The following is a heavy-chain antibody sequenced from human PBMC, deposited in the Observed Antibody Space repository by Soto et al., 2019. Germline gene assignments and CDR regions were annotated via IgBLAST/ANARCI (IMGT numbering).Heavy chain of an antibody. V-gene: IGHV3-23*04. CDR1: GFTFYDYG. Sequence: VQLVESGGGLVEPGGSLTLSCAASGFTFYDYGMNWVRQAPGKGLEWVSSISGSSRRTDYADSVKGRFVISRDNSKAMVYLEMNRLRAADTAVYYCAKDFSSKGWMGLNAPSDSWGQGILVSVSS. CDR3: AKDFSSKGWMGLNAPSDS. D-gene: IGHD4-4*01. J-gene: IGHJ4*02. CDR2: ISGSSRRT.